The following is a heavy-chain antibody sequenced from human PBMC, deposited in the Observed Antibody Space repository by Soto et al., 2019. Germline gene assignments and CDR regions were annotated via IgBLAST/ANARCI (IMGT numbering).Heavy chain of an antibody. V-gene: IGHV3-7*05. D-gene: IGHD3-9*01. CDR2: IKQDGSEK. CDR1: GFTFSSYW. CDR3: ARVKMSYDILTGYLRYYYYYGMDV. Sequence: GGSLRLSCAASGFTFSSYWMSWVRQAPGKGLEWVANIKQDGSEKYYVDSVKGRFTISRDNAKNSLYLQMNSLRAEDTAVYYCARVKMSYDILTGYLRYYYYYGMDVWGQGTTVTVSS. J-gene: IGHJ6*02.